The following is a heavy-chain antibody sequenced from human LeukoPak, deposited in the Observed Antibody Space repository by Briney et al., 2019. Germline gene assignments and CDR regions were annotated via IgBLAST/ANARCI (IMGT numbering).Heavy chain of an antibody. CDR3: ARVYYYFDY. Sequence: SETLSLTCAVSGGSISSGGYSWSWIRRPPGKGLEWIGYIYHSGSTYYNPSLKSRVTISVDRSKNQFSLKLSSVTAADTAVYYCARVYYYFDYWGQGTLVTVSS. D-gene: IGHD2-21*01. V-gene: IGHV4-30-2*01. J-gene: IGHJ4*02. CDR2: IYHSGST. CDR1: GGSISSGGYS.